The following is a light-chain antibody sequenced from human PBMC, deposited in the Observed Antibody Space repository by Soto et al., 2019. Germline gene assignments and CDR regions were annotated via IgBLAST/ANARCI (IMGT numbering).Light chain of an antibody. CDR1: QSISSW. CDR3: QQYNSYPYT. Sequence: GDRVTITCRASQSISSWLAWYQQKPGKAPKLLIYDASSLESGVPSRFSGSGSGTEFTLTISSLQPDDFATYYCQQYNSYPYTFGQGTKLEIE. V-gene: IGKV1-5*01. CDR2: DAS. J-gene: IGKJ2*01.